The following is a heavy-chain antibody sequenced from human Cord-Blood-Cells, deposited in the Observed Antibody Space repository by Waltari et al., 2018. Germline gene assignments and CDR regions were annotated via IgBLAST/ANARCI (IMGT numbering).Heavy chain of an antibody. CDR3: AREGRVGATFDY. J-gene: IGHJ4*02. V-gene: IGHV3-48*03. D-gene: IGHD1-26*01. CDR1: GFTFSSYE. Sequence: EVQLVESGGGLVQPGGSLRLSGAASGFTFSSYEMNWVRQAPGKGLEWVSYISSSGSTIYYADSVKGRFTISRDNAKNSLYLQMNSLRAEDTAVYYCAREGRVGATFDYWGQGTLVTVSS. CDR2: ISSSGSTI.